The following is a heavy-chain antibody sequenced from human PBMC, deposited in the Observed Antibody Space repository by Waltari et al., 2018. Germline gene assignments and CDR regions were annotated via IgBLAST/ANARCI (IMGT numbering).Heavy chain of an antibody. CDR2: ISGSGGST. Sequence: EVQLVESGGGLVPPGGSMRLSFAASGFTFSSYAWRWVRQAPGKGLEWVSAISGSGGSTYYADSVKGRFTISRDNSKNTLYLQMNSLRAEDTAVYYCAKWPRGGGATIDWGQGTLVTVSS. CDR1: GFTFSSYA. D-gene: IGHD1-26*01. CDR3: AKWPRGGGATID. V-gene: IGHV3-23*04. J-gene: IGHJ4*02.